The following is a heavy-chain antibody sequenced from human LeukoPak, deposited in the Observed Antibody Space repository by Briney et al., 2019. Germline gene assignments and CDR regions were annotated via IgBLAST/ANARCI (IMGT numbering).Heavy chain of an antibody. J-gene: IGHJ4*02. V-gene: IGHV3-23*01. CDR1: GFTFSSYA. Sequence: GGSLRLSCAAFGFTFSSYAMSWVRQAPGKGLEWVSAISGSGGSTYYADSVKGGFTISRDNSKNTLYLQMNSLRAEDTAVYYCAKDGLRLLEYFDYWGQGTLVTVSS. CDR3: AKDGLRLLEYFDY. D-gene: IGHD5-12*01. CDR2: ISGSGGST.